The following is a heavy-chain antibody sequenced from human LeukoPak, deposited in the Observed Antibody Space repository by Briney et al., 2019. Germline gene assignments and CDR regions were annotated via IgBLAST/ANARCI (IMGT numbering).Heavy chain of an antibody. Sequence: GGSLRLSCAASGFTFSSYAMSWVRQAPGKGLEWVSAISGSGGSTYYADSVKGRFTISRDNSKNTLYLQMNSLRAEDTAVYYCAKFPYPRGGQLLAFEYWGQGTLVTVSS. CDR1: GFTFSSYA. D-gene: IGHD2-2*01. V-gene: IGHV3-23*01. CDR2: ISGSGGST. J-gene: IGHJ4*02. CDR3: AKFPYPRGGQLLAFEY.